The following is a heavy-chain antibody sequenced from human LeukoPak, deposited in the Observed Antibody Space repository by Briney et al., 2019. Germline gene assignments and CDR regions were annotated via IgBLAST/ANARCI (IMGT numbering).Heavy chain of an antibody. CDR3: ARGASNYYDSSGYYYAGY. CDR1: GGTFSSYA. V-gene: IGHV1-69*04. CDR2: IIPILGIA. J-gene: IGHJ4*02. Sequence: SVKVSCKASGGTFSSYAISWVRQAPGQGLEWMGRIIPILGIANYAQKFQGRVTITADKSTSTAYMELSSLRSEDTAVYYCARGASNYYDSSGYYYAGYWGQGTLVTVSS. D-gene: IGHD3-22*01.